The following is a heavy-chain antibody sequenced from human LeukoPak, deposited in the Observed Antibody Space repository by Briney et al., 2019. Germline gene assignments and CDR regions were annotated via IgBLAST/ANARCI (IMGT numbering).Heavy chain of an antibody. CDR2: INHSGST. V-gene: IGHV4-34*01. Sequence: PSETLSLTCAVYGGSFGGYYWSWIRQPPGKGLEWIGEINHSGSTNYNPSLKSRVTISVDTSKNQFSLKLSSVTAADTAVYYCARGTRRDGYNRPDFDYWGQGTLVTVSS. CDR3: ARGTRRDGYNRPDFDY. CDR1: GGSFGGYY. D-gene: IGHD5-12*01. J-gene: IGHJ4*02.